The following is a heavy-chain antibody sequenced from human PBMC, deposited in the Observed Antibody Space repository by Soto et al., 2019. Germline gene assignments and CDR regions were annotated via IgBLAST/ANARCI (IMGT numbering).Heavy chain of an antibody. CDR1: GGSISSYY. Sequence: PSETLSLTCTVSGGSISSYYWSWIRQPPGKGLEWIGYIYYSGSTNYNPSLKSRVTISVDTSKNQFSLKLSSVTAADTAVYYCARERGYSSGWYGSWFDPWGQGTLVTVSS. CDR3: ARERGYSSGWYGSWFDP. V-gene: IGHV4-59*01. CDR2: IYYSGST. D-gene: IGHD6-19*01. J-gene: IGHJ5*02.